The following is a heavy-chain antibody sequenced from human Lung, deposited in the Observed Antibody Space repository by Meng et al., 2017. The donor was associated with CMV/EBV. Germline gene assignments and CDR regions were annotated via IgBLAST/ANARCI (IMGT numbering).Heavy chain of an antibody. Sequence: SVXVSXXASGGTFSSYAISWVRQAPGQGLEWMGGIIPIFGTANYAQKFQGRVTITTDESTSTAYMELSSLRSEDTAVYYCARGSRSGELLTFQFAFDIWGQGXMVTVSS. CDR2: IIPIFGTA. V-gene: IGHV1-69*05. D-gene: IGHD2-15*01. J-gene: IGHJ3*02. CDR3: ARGSRSGELLTFQFAFDI. CDR1: GGTFSSYA.